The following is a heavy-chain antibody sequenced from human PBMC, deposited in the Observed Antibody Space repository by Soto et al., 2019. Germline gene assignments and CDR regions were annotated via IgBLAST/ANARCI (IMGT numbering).Heavy chain of an antibody. CDR3: ARASSGYYGYGMDV. CDR2: ISGSGGST. V-gene: IGHV3-23*01. CDR1: GFTFSSYA. J-gene: IGHJ6*02. Sequence: GGSLRLSCAASGFTFSSYAMSWVRQAPGKGLEWVSAISGSGGSTYYADSVKGRFTISRDNSKNTLYLQMNSLRAEDTAVYYCARASSGYYGYGMDVWGQGTTVTVSS. D-gene: IGHD3-22*01.